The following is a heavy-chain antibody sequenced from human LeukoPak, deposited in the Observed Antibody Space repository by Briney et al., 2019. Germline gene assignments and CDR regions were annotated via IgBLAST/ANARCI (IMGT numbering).Heavy chain of an antibody. D-gene: IGHD2-21*02. Sequence: PGGSLRLSCAACGFTVSSNYMSWVRQGPGKGLEWVSVIYSGGSTYYADSVKGRFTISRDNSKNTLYLQMNSLRAEDTAVYYCARLGGSYCGGDCYQGFDYWGQGTLVTFSS. J-gene: IGHJ4*02. CDR2: IYSGGST. CDR1: GFTVSSNY. CDR3: ARLGGSYCGGDCYQGFDY. V-gene: IGHV3-53*01.